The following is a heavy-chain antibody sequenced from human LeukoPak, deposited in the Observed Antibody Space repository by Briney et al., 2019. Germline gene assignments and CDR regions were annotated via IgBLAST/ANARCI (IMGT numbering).Heavy chain of an antibody. V-gene: IGHV3-23*01. J-gene: IGHJ4*02. D-gene: IGHD6-6*01. CDR3: AKGRGYSSSSGDFDY. CDR2: ISGSGDST. CDR1: GFTFSSYA. Sequence: PGGSLGLSCAASGFTFSSYAMSWVRQAPGKGLEWVSAISGSGDSTYYADSVKGRFTISRDNSKSTLYLQMNSLRAEDTAVYYCAKGRGYSSSSGDFDYWGQGTLVTVSS.